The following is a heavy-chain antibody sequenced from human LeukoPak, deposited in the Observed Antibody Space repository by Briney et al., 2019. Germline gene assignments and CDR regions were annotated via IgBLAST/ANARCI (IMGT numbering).Heavy chain of an antibody. CDR3: AREGRTLTGFPFDY. CDR2: IGISGNAI. V-gene: IGHV3-48*03. D-gene: IGHD3-9*01. CDR1: GFTFRSYE. Sequence: GGSLRLSCAASGFTFRSYEMNWVRQAPGKGLKRLSYIGISGNAIFYADSVKGRFTISRDDAKNSVYLQMNTLRAEDTAVYYCAREGRTLTGFPFDYWGQGTLVTVSS. J-gene: IGHJ4*02.